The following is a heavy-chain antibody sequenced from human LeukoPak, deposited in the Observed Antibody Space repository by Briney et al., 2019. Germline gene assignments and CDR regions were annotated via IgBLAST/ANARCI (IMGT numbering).Heavy chain of an antibody. D-gene: IGHD2-2*01. CDR3: AKDQRKYCSRSSCYVFDI. Sequence: GGSLRLSCAASGFTFSSYGMHWVRQAPGKGLEWVAVISYDGSNKYYADSVKGRFTISRDNSKNTLYLQMNSLGAEDTAVYYCAKDQRKYCSRSSCYVFDIWGQGTVVTVSS. J-gene: IGHJ3*02. V-gene: IGHV3-30*18. CDR1: GFTFSSYG. CDR2: ISYDGSNK.